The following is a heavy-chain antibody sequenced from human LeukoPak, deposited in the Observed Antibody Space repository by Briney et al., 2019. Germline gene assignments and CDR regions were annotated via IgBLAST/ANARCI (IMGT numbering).Heavy chain of an antibody. V-gene: IGHV4-38-2*02. J-gene: IGHJ5*02. D-gene: IGHD2-15*01. CDR2: IYHSGST. CDR3: ARVGYCSGGSCLNWFDP. CDR1: GYSISSGYY. Sequence: SETLSLTCTVSGYSISSGYYWGWIRPPPGKGLEWIGSIYHSGSTYYNPSLKSRVTISVDTSKNQFSLKLSSVTAADTALYYCARVGYCSGGSCLNWFDPWGRGTLVTVSS.